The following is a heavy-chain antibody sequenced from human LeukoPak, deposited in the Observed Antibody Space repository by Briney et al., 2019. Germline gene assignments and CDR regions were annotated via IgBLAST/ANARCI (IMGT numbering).Heavy chain of an antibody. CDR3: ARDDRWDIVVVPAAMVGGIDY. Sequence: GGSLRLSCAASGFTFSSYSMNWVRQAPGKGLEWVSSISSSSSYIYYADSVKGRFTISRDNAKNSLYLQMNSLRAEDTAVYYCARDDRWDIVVVPAAMVGGIDYWGQGTLVTVSS. J-gene: IGHJ4*02. CDR1: GFTFSSYS. D-gene: IGHD2-2*01. V-gene: IGHV3-21*01. CDR2: ISSSSSYI.